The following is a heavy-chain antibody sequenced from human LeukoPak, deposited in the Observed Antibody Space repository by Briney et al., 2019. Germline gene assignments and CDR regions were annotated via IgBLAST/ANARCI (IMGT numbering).Heavy chain of an antibody. J-gene: IGHJ4*02. D-gene: IGHD6-13*01. V-gene: IGHV1-2*02. CDR2: INLNSGGT. CDR3: AKLAAPGTAYYFDY. CDR1: GYTFTGYY. Sequence: GASVKVSCMASGYTFTGYYMHWVRQAPGQGLEWMGWINLNSGGTNYAQKFQGRGTRTRSTSIKTTYMELTRLRSDDTAVYYCAKLAAPGTAYYFDYWGQGTLVTVSS.